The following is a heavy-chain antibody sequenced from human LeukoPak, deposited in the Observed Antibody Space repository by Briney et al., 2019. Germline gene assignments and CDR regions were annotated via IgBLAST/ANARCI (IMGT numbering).Heavy chain of an antibody. D-gene: IGHD3-22*01. V-gene: IGHV3-23*01. Sequence: SGDSLRHSCAASGFTFTSYVMRWLRQAPGKGLEGVSAMGVSGGSKYYADPVKGRFTVSRDNSKNTPYLEMKSLRGDDTAVYYCAKDGVGDSSGYYLLEHWGQGTLVTVSS. J-gene: IGHJ1*01. CDR2: MGVSGGSK. CDR1: GFTFTSYV. CDR3: AKDGVGDSSGYYLLEH.